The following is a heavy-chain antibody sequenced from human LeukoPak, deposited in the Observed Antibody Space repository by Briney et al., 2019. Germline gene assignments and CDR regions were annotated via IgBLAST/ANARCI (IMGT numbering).Heavy chain of an antibody. V-gene: IGHV4-34*01. CDR2: INHSGST. CDR3: ARGRPYYYGSGSYLVY. Sequence: SETLSLTCAVYGGSFSGYYWSWIRQPQGKGLEWIGEINHSGSTNYNPSLKSRVTISVDTSKNQFSLKLSSVTAADTAVYYCARGRPYYYGSGSYLVYWGQGTLVTVSS. J-gene: IGHJ4*02. D-gene: IGHD3-10*01. CDR1: GGSFSGYY.